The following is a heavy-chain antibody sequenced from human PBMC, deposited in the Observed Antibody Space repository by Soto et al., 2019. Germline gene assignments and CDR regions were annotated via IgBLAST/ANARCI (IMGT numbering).Heavy chain of an antibody. CDR3: AHSPCGAAPDY. Sequence: EXGPTLGIPTHALTLTCALSGFSVSARGVGVGWIRQPPGKALELLAIIYWNDDKLYRPSLQSRLTITKDTSKNQVVLTMTNMDPVDTATYYCAHSPCGAAPDYRGQGTQVTVSS. CDR2: IYWNDDK. D-gene: IGHD6-6*01. V-gene: IGHV2-5*01. CDR1: GFSVSARGVG. J-gene: IGHJ4*02.